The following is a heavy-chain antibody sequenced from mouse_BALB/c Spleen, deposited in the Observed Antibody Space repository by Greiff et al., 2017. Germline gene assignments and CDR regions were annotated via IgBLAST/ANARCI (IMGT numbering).Heavy chain of an antibody. CDR1: GFAFSSYD. J-gene: IGHJ3*01. CDR3: ARARSTMINFFAY. D-gene: IGHD2-4*01. Sequence: EVKVVESGGGLVKPGGSLKLSCAASGFAFSSYDMSWVRQTPEKRLEWVAYISSGGGSTYYPDTVKGRFTISRDNAKNTLYLQMSSLKSEDTAMYYCARARSTMINFFAYWGQGTLVTVSA. V-gene: IGHV5-12-1*01. CDR2: ISSGGGST.